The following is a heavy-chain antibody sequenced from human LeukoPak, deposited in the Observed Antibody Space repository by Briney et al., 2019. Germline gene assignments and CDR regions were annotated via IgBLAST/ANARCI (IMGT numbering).Heavy chain of an antibody. CDR1: GYSISSGYY. CDR3: ATARGSSSWYPHWFDP. Sequence: PSETLSLSCTVSGYSISSGYYWGWIRQPPGKGLEWIGSIYHSGSTYYNPSLKSRVTISVDTSKNQFSLKLSSVTAADTAVYYCATARGSSSWYPHWFDPWGQGTLVTVSS. J-gene: IGHJ5*01. CDR2: IYHSGST. V-gene: IGHV4-38-2*02. D-gene: IGHD6-13*01.